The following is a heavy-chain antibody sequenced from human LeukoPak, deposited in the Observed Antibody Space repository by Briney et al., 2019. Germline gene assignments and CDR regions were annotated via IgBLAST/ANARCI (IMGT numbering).Heavy chain of an antibody. V-gene: IGHV3-9*01. D-gene: IGHD6-13*01. J-gene: IGHJ3*02. CDR2: ISWNSGNI. CDR3: AKDIGSHQSAFDM. CDR1: GFTFDDYA. Sequence: SGRSLRLSCAASGFTFDDYAMHWVRQAPGKGLEWVSGISWNSGNIGYADPVKGRFTISRDNAKNSLYVQMNSLRPEDTALYYCAKDIGSHQSAFDMWGQGTMVTVSS.